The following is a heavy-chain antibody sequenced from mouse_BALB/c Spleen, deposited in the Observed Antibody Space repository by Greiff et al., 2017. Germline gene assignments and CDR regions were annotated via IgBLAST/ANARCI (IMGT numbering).Heavy chain of an antibody. CDR2: IWAGGST. D-gene: IGHD2-14*01. J-gene: IGHJ4*01. CDR1: GFSLTSYG. Sequence: VKLMESGPGLVAPSQSLSITCTVSGFSLTSYGVHWVRQPPGKGLEWLGVIWAGGSTNYNSALMSRLSISKDNSKSQVFLKMNSLQTDDTAMYYCASTIGTTDYAMDYWGQGTSVTVSS. V-gene: IGHV2-9*02. CDR3: ASTIGTTDYAMDY.